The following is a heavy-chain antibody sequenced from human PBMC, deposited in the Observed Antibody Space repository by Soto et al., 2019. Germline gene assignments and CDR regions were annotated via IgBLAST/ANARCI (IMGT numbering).Heavy chain of an antibody. CDR2: MNPNSGNT. Sequence: QVQLVQSGAEVKKPGASVKVSCKASGYTFTNYDVNWVRQAAGQGLEWMGWMNPNSGNTDYAQKFRDRVAMTRNTSIDKAYMELSSLTSEDTAVYYCASQGVDFWRVGHYYGLGVWGQGTAVTVAS. J-gene: IGHJ6*02. D-gene: IGHD3-3*01. CDR3: ASQGVDFWRVGHYYGLGV. V-gene: IGHV1-8*01. CDR1: GYTFTNYD.